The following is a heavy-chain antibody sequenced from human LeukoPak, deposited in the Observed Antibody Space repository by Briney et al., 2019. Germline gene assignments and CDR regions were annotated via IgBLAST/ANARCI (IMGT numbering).Heavy chain of an antibody. Sequence: GGSLRLSCAASGFTASSNYMSWIRQAPGKGLEWVSYISSSGSTIYYADSVKGRFTISRDNAKNSLYLQMNSLRAEDTAVYYCARDLSLGLTNYMDVWGKGTTVTISS. CDR3: ARDLSLGLTNYMDV. CDR2: ISSSGSTI. D-gene: IGHD7-27*01. V-gene: IGHV3-11*01. CDR1: GFTASSNY. J-gene: IGHJ6*03.